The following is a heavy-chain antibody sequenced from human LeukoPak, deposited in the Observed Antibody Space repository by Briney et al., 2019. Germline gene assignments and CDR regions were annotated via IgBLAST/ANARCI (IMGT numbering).Heavy chain of an antibody. CDR3: AKGYSSSWTAGEYFDY. V-gene: IGHV3-7*03. J-gene: IGHJ4*02. CDR2: IKQDGSEK. CDR1: GFTFSSYW. Sequence: GSLRLSCAASGFTFSSYWMSWVRQAPGKGLEWVANIKQDGSEKYYADSVKGRFTISRDNAKNSLYLQMNSLRAEDMALYYCAKGYSSSWTAGEYFDYWGQGTLVTVSS. D-gene: IGHD6-13*01.